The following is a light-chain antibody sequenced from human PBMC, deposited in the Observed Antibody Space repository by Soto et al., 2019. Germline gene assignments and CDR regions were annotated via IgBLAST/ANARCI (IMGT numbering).Light chain of an antibody. CDR3: LQRYNNPPT. J-gene: IGKJ4*01. V-gene: IGKV1-6*01. Sequence: IQMTQSPSSLSASVGDRVTITCRASQGIRGDLDWYQQKPGKAPKLLIYAASTLQSGVPSRFSGSGSGTDFTLTISSLQPEDFATYYCLQRYNNPPTFGGGTKVEIK. CDR1: QGIRGD. CDR2: AAS.